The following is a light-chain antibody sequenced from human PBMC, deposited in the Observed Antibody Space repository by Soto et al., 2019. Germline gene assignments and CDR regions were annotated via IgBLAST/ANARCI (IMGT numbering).Light chain of an antibody. CDR1: QSLLHSDGYNY. V-gene: IGKV2-28*01. J-gene: IGKJ4*01. CDR2: SGS. CDR3: MQALQTPVT. Sequence: EIVLTQSSLSLPVTPGEPAPISCRSSQSLLHSDGYNYLDWYLQKPGQSPQLLIYSGSHRASGVPDRFSGSGSGTDFTLKISRVEAEDVGIYYCMQALQTPVTFGGGTKVEI.